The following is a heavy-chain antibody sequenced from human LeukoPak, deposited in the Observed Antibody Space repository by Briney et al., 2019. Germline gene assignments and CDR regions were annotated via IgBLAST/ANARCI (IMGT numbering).Heavy chain of an antibody. V-gene: IGHV4-59*08. J-gene: IGHJ4*02. D-gene: IGHD6-13*01. CDR1: GGSIRSYY. CDR3: ASSGIAAASSDY. CDR2: IYYSGST. Sequence: SETLSLTCTVSGGSIRSYYWSWIRQPPGKGLEWIGYIYYSGSTNYNPSLKSRVTISVDTSKNQFSLKLSSVTAADTAVYYCASSGIAAASSDYWGQGTLVTVSS.